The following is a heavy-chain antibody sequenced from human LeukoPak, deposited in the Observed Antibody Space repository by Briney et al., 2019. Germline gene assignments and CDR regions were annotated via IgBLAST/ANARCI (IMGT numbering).Heavy chain of an antibody. D-gene: IGHD6-13*01. CDR2: INPNSGGT. CDR3: ARDVIAAAAGWFDP. Sequence: GASVKVSCKASGYTFTGHYMHWVRQAPGQGLEWMGWINPNSGGTNYAQKFQGRVTMTRDTSISTAYMELSRLRSDDTAVYYCARDVIAAAAGWFDPWGQGTLVTVSS. J-gene: IGHJ5*02. V-gene: IGHV1-2*02. CDR1: GYTFTGHY.